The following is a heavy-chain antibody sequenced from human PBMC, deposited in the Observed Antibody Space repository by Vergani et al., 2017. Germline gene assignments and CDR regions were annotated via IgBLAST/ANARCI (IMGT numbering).Heavy chain of an antibody. CDR3: ARVMYCDEASAGYPLEGLDI. D-gene: IGHD6-25*01. Sequence: QVQLEESGPGLVKPSETLSLTCTVSGGSFNTSYWSWIRQSPRKGLGWIGYIYSTGSTNYNHSLNSRVTMSVDTFNNQFSLKLRSVTAADTAGYFWARVMYCDEASAGYPLEGLDIWGQGTLVTISS. CDR2: IYSTGST. CDR1: GGSFNTSY. J-gene: IGHJ5*02. V-gene: IGHV4-59*13.